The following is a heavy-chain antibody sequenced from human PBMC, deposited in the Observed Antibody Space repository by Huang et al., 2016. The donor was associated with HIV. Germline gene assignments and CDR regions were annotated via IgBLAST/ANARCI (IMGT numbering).Heavy chain of an antibody. CDR2: ISSYSGDT. Sequence: QIQLMQSGPELKQPGASVKVSCKASGYTFTSYGITWVRQAPGQGPEWMGWISSYSGDTEYAQKFQGRVTLTTATSTNIAYMELRSLRSDDTAKYYCARDPKYHRIGYYRQRRGIDIWGQGTMVIVSS. V-gene: IGHV1-18*01. J-gene: IGHJ3*02. D-gene: IGHD3-22*01. CDR1: GYTFTSYG. CDR3: ARDPKYHRIGYYRQRRGIDI.